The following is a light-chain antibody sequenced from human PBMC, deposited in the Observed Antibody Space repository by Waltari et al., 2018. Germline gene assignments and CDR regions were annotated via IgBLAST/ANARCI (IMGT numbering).Light chain of an antibody. J-gene: IGLJ1*01. Sequence: HSALTQPASVTGSPGQSVTISCTGTSRDIGSFDLVSWFQQHPGKAPKLIIHEAMKRPSGVSSRYSGSKSGVTASLTISGLRADDEADYYCCAYAGNSVYVFGTGTKVTV. CDR1: SRDIGSFDL. CDR2: EAM. CDR3: CAYAGNSVYV. V-gene: IGLV2-23*01.